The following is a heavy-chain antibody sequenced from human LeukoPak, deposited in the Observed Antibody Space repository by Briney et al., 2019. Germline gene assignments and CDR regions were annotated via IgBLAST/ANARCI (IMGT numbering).Heavy chain of an antibody. CDR2: IRYDGSNK. CDR1: GFTFSSYG. V-gene: IGHV3-30*02. D-gene: IGHD3-22*01. CDR3: AKAQTATYYYDSSGYTPWFDP. Sequence: GGSLRLSCAASGFTFSSYGMHWVRQAPGKGLEWVAFIRYDGSNKYYADSVKGRFTISRDNSKNTLYLQMNSLRAEDTAVYYCAKAQTATYYYDSSGYTPWFDPWGQGTLVTVSS. J-gene: IGHJ5*02.